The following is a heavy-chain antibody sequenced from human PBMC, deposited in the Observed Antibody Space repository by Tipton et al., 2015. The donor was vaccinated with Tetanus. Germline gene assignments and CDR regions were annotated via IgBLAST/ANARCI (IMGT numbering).Heavy chain of an antibody. CDR1: GYIFDNYW. D-gene: IGHD2-8*01. J-gene: IGHJ4*02. CDR2: IYPVDSDT. CDR3: ARAHCTDGVCNFDF. Sequence: QLVQSGGEVKKPGESLKISCKGSGYIFDNYWIGWVRQKPGKGLEWMGIIYPVDSDTRYSPSFQGQVTISVDKSINTAYLQWSSLKVSDTSMFYCARAHCTDGVCNFDFWGQGALVTVAS. V-gene: IGHV5-51*01.